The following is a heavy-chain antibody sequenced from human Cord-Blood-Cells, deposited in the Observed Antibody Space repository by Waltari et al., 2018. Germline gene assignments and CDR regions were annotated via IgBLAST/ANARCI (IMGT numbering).Heavy chain of an antibody. CDR3: ARRGGGKVDY. V-gene: IGHV4-34*01. D-gene: IGHD2-15*01. Sequence: QVQLQQWGAGLLKPSETLSLTCAVYGGSFSGYYWSWIRQPPGKGLEWIGEINHSGSTNYHPSLKSGVTISVDTSKNQFSLKLSSVTAADTAVYYCARRGGGKVDYWGQGTLVTVSS. CDR2: INHSGST. J-gene: IGHJ4*02. CDR1: GGSFSGYY.